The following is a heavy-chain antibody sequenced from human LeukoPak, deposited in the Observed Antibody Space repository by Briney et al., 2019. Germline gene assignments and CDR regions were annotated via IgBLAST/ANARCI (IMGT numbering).Heavy chain of an antibody. Sequence: ASVKVSCKASGYTLTGYYMHWVRQAPGQGLEWMGWINPNSGGTNYAQKFQGRVTMTRDTSISTAYMELSRLRSDDTAVYYCARDREGYDSSGYYLLRYFDSWGQGTLVTVSS. CDR3: ARDREGYDSSGYYLLRYFDS. CDR2: INPNSGGT. V-gene: IGHV1-2*02. D-gene: IGHD3-22*01. CDR1: GYTLTGYY. J-gene: IGHJ4*02.